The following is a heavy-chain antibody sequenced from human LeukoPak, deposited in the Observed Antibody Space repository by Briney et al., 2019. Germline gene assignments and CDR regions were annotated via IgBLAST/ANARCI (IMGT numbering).Heavy chain of an antibody. CDR3: ARRTMVRGVAY. CDR2: IYYSGST. V-gene: IGHV4-39*07. Sequence: SETLSLTCTVSGGSISVNSYYWGWIRQPPGKGLEWIGTIYYSGSTNCNPSLKSRVTISVDTSKNQFSLKLSSVTAADTAVYYCARRTMVRGVAYWGQGTLVTVSS. J-gene: IGHJ4*02. D-gene: IGHD3-10*01. CDR1: GGSISVNSYY.